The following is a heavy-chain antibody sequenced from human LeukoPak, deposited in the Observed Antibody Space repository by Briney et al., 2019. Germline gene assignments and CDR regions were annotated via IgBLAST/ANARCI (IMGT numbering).Heavy chain of an antibody. CDR2: THYRSKWYN. J-gene: IGHJ4*02. Sequence: SQTLSLTCAISGDSFSSNIAAWDWIRQSPSRGLEWLGRTHYRSKWYNDYAVSVKSRITINADTSKNQFSPQLISVTPEDTAVYFCARGKRELGSLLFDSWGQGTLVTVSS. D-gene: IGHD1-7*01. CDR1: GDSFSSNIAA. CDR3: ARGKRELGSLLFDS. V-gene: IGHV6-1*01.